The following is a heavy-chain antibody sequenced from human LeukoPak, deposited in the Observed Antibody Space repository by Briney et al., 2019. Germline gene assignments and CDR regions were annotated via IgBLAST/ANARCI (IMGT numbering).Heavy chain of an antibody. D-gene: IGHD2-2*01. V-gene: IGHV3-43D*03. Sequence: PGESLRLSCAASGFTFDDYAMHWVRQAPGKGLEWVSLISWDGGSTYYADSVKGRFTISRDNSKNSLYLQMNSLRAEDTALYYCAKDLGTTYCSSTSCYGPGDSWGQGTLVTVSS. CDR3: AKDLGTTYCSSTSCYGPGDS. CDR1: GFTFDDYA. CDR2: ISWDGGST. J-gene: IGHJ4*02.